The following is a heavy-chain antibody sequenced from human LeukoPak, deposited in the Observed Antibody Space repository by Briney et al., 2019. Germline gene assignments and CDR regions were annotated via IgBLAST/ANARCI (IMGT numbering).Heavy chain of an antibody. CDR2: INPNSGGT. V-gene: IGHV1-2*02. D-gene: IGHD6-13*01. CDR3: ARDARVAAAGTCWFDP. Sequence: ASVKVSCKASGYTFTGYYMHWVRQAPGQGLEWMGWINPNSGGTNYAQKFQGRVTMTRDTSISTAYMELSRLRSDDTAVYYCARDARVAAAGTCWFDPWGQGTLVTV. CDR1: GYTFTGYY. J-gene: IGHJ5*02.